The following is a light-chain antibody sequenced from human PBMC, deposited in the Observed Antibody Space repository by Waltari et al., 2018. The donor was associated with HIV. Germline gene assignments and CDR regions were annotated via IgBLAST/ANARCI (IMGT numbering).Light chain of an antibody. CDR2: AAS. CDR1: QSISNY. V-gene: IGKV1-39*01. J-gene: IGKJ2*03. Sequence: DIQMTQSPSSLSASVGDRVPITSRASQSISNYLNWYQQKPGKAPKLLIYAASNLQSGVPSGFSGSGSGTDFTLTISSLQPEDFATYYCQQSYNTSYSFGQGTKLEIK. CDR3: QQSYNTSYS.